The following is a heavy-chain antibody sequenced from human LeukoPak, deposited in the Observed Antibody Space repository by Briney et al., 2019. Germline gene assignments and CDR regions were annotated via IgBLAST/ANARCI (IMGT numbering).Heavy chain of an antibody. V-gene: IGHV4-59*01. J-gene: IGHJ6*02. CDR2: IYYSGST. CDR3: ARVTYYYYGMDV. CDR1: GGSISSYY. Sequence: SETLSLTCTVSGGSISSYYWSWIRQPPGKGLEWIGYIYYSGSTNYNPPLKSRVTISVDTSKNQFSLKLSSVTAADTAVYYCARVTYYYYGMDVWGQGTTVTVSS.